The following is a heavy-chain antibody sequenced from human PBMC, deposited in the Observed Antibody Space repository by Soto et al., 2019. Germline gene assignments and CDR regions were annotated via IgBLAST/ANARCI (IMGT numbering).Heavy chain of an antibody. V-gene: IGHV3-30-3*01. J-gene: IGHJ4*02. D-gene: IGHD5-18*01. CDR1: GFTFSSYA. Sequence: PGGSLRLSCAASGFTFSSYAMHWVRQAPGKGLEWVAVISCDGSNKYYADSVKGRFTISRDNSKNTLYLQMNSLRAEDTAVYYCAASGYSYRFDYWGQGTLVTVSS. CDR3: AASGYSYRFDY. CDR2: ISCDGSNK.